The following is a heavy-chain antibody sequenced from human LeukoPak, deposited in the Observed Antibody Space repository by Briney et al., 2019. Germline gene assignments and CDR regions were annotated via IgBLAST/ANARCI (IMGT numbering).Heavy chain of an antibody. D-gene: IGHD2/OR15-2a*01. CDR1: GYTFTSYG. CDR3: ARIIRYYFDY. J-gene: IGHJ4*02. Sequence: GASVKVSCKASGYTFTSYGISWVRQAPGQGLEWMGWINAGNGNTKYSQKFQGRVTISRDTSASTAYMELSSLRSEDTAVYYCARIIRYYFDYWGQGALVTVSS. V-gene: IGHV1-3*01. CDR2: INAGNGNT.